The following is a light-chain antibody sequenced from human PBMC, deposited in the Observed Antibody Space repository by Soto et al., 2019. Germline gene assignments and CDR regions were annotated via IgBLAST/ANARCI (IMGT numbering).Light chain of an antibody. V-gene: IGKV3-20*01. CDR3: QPYGSSPPT. Sequence: IVLTQSPGTLSLSPGERTTLSCRASQSISRYLAWYQQKPGQGPRLLIYGASSRATGTPDRFSGSGSGTDFTLTINRLEPADFALYYCQPYGSSPPTFGQGTKVDIK. CDR1: QSISRY. CDR2: GAS. J-gene: IGKJ1*01.